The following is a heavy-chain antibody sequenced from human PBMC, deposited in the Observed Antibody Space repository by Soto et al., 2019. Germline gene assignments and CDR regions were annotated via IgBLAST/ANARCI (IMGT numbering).Heavy chain of an antibody. V-gene: IGHV1-8*01. CDR1: GYTFTSYD. J-gene: IGHJ6*02. CDR3: ARAGLRGMGD. Sequence: QVQLVQSGAEVKKPGASVKVSCKASGYTFTSYDINWVRQATGQGLEWMGWMNPNSANTGYAQKFQGRVPMTRNTPLTTAYMQLICLCSEDTGVYYGARAGLRGMGDWGRGTTVTLSS. CDR2: MNPNSANT. D-gene: IGHD3-10*01.